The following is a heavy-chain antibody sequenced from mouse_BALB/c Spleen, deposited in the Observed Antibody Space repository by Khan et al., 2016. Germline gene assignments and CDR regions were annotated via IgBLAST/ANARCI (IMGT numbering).Heavy chain of an antibody. Sequence: QIQLVQSGPELKKPGETVRISCKASGYTFTTAGMQWVKKMPGKGLKWIGWINTHSGVPKYAEDFKGRVAFSLETSASTAYLQIRNLKNEDTATYFCSRTVGNYGYFDYWGQGTTLTVSS. V-gene: IGHV9-4*02. CDR2: INTHSGVP. D-gene: IGHD2-1*01. J-gene: IGHJ2*01. CDR1: GYTFTTAG. CDR3: SRTVGNYGYFDY.